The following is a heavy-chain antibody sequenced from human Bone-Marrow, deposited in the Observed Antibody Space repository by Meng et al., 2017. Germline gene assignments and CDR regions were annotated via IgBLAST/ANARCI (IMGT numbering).Heavy chain of an antibody. Sequence: GESLKISCAASGFIFSSFTMSWVRQAPGKGLEWVSSISSTSDVSYADSMKGRLTVSRDNAKSSLYLQMNSLRAEDTAVYYCAGVDYDYIWGSYSDYFGMDVWGQGTTVTVSS. J-gene: IGHJ6*02. CDR3: AGVDYDYIWGSYSDYFGMDV. CDR1: GFIFSSFT. CDR2: ISSTSDV. D-gene: IGHD3-16*01. V-gene: IGHV3-21*01.